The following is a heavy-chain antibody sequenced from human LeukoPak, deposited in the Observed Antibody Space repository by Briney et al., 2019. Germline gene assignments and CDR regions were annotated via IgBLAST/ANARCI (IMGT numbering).Heavy chain of an antibody. D-gene: IGHD6-19*01. Sequence: PSETLSPTCTVSGGSISSYYWSWIRQPPGKGLEWIGYIYYSGSTNYNPSLKSRVTISVDTSKNQFSLKLSSVTAADTAVYYCARDGSSGWYGSFDYWGQGTLVTVSS. J-gene: IGHJ4*02. CDR3: ARDGSSGWYGSFDY. V-gene: IGHV4-59*01. CDR2: IYYSGST. CDR1: GGSISSYY.